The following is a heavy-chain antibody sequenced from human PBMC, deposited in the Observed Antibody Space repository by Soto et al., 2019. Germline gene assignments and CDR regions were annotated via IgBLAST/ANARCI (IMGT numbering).Heavy chain of an antibody. V-gene: IGHV1-3*01. J-gene: IGHJ4*02. CDR2: INAGNGNT. CDR3: VTAVRTRLDN. D-gene: IGHD3-10*01. CDR1: GYTFTSYA. Sequence: ASVKVSCKASGYTFTSYAMHWVRQAPGQRLERMGWINAGNGNTKYSQKFQGRFTISRDNSKNTLYLQMNGLRLDDTAVYYCVTAVRTRLDNWGPGTLVTVSS.